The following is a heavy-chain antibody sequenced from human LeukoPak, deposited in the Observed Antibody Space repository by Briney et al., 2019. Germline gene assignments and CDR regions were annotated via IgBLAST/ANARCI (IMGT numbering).Heavy chain of an antibody. V-gene: IGHV5-51*01. CDR1: GYSFTSYW. CDR2: IYPGDSDT. J-gene: IGHJ4*02. CDR3: ARLSYCGGDCYYSSYFDY. Sequence: GESLKISCKGSGYSFTSYWIGWVRQMPGKGLEWMGIIYPGDSDTRYSPSLQGQVTISADKSISTAYLQWSSLKASDTAMYYCARLSYCGGDCYYSSYFDYWGQGTLVTVSS. D-gene: IGHD2-21*02.